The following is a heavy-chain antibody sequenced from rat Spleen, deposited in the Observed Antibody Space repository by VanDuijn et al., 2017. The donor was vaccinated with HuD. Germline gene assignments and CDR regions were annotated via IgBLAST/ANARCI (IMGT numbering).Heavy chain of an antibody. V-gene: IGHV5-29*01. CDR1: GITFSNYA. J-gene: IGHJ2*01. CDR3: ARCFDL. Sequence: EVQLVEPGGGLVQPGETLKLSCAASGITFSNYAMAWVRQAPTKGLEWVATINFDGSSTYYRDSVRGRFSISRDNARSTLFLQMDSLRSEDTATYYCARCFDLWGQGVMVTVSS. CDR2: INFDGSST.